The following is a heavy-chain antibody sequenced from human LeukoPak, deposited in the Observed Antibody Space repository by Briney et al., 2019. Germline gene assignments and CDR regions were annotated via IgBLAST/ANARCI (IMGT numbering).Heavy chain of an antibody. CDR2: IYSGGST. D-gene: IGHD1-26*01. Sequence: GGSLRLSCSASGFTFSDYDMNWVRQAPGKGLEWVSVIYSGGSTYYADSVKGRFTISRDNSKNTLYLQMNSLRAEDTAVYYCARDLSGSYFYFDYWGQGTLVTVSS. CDR3: ARDLSGSYFYFDY. J-gene: IGHJ4*02. CDR1: GFTFSDYD. V-gene: IGHV3-53*01.